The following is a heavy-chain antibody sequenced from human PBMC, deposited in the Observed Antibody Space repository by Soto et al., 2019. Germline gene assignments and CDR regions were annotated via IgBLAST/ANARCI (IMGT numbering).Heavy chain of an antibody. CDR3: AREPGKEYGMDV. Sequence: SETLSLTCTVSGGSISSGDYYWSWIRQPPGKGLEWIGYIYYSGSTYYNPSLKSRVTISVDTSKNQFSLKLSSVTAADTAVYYCAREPGKEYGMDVWGQGTTVTVSS. J-gene: IGHJ6*02. V-gene: IGHV4-30-4*01. CDR1: GGSISSGDYY. CDR2: IYYSGST.